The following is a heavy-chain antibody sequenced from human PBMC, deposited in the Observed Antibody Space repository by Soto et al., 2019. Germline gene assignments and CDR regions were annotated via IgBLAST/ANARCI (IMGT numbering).Heavy chain of an antibody. V-gene: IGHV6-1*01. Sequence: QSQTLSLTCAISGDSVSSNSAAWNWIRQSPSRGLEWLGRTYYRSKWYNDYAVSVKSRITINPDTSKNQFSLQLNSVTPEDTAVYYCARALSVPPATIFGVVTLYYFDYWGQGTLVTVSS. CDR3: ARALSVPPATIFGVVTLYYFDY. CDR1: GDSVSSNSAA. D-gene: IGHD3-3*01. CDR2: TYYRSKWYN. J-gene: IGHJ4*02.